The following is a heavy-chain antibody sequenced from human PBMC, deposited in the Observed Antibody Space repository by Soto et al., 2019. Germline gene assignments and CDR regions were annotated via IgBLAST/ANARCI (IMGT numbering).Heavy chain of an antibody. V-gene: IGHV3-33*03. D-gene: IGHD3-10*01. CDR2: IRYDGSNK. CDR3: ASGGKPGAAYNWFDP. CDR1: GFTLSSYD. Sequence: QVQLVESGGGVVQPGRSLRLSCAASGFTLSSYDMHWVRQAPGKGLEWVAVIRYDGSNKYYADSVKGRFTISRDNSKNTIYRQMDSLRAEDMALDYCASGGKPGAAYNWFDPWGLGTLVTVSS. J-gene: IGHJ5*02.